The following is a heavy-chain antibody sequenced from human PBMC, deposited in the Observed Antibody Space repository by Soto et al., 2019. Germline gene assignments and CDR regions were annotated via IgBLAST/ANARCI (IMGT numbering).Heavy chain of an antibody. D-gene: IGHD2-15*01. CDR3: AKDVSKDIVVVVAGDDY. V-gene: IGHV3-23*01. Sequence: PGGSLRLSCAASGFTFSSYAMSWVRQAPGKGLEWVSAISGSGGSTYYADSVKGRFTISRDNSKNTLYLQMNSLRAEDTAVYYCAKDVSKDIVVVVAGDDYWGQGTLVTVSS. J-gene: IGHJ4*02. CDR2: ISGSGGST. CDR1: GFTFSSYA.